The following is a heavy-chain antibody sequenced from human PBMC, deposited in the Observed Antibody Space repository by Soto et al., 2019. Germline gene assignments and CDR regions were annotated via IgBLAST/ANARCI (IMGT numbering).Heavy chain of an antibody. V-gene: IGHV1-2*04. CDR2: INPNSGGT. CDR1: GYTFTGYH. J-gene: IGHJ6*02. Sequence: ASVKVSCKASGYTFTGYHMHWVRQAPGQGLEWMGWINPNSGGTNYAQKFQGWVTMTRDTSISTAYMELSRLRSDDTAVYYCARGGIAAAGTLYGMDVWGQGTTVTVSS. D-gene: IGHD6-13*01. CDR3: ARGGIAAAGTLYGMDV.